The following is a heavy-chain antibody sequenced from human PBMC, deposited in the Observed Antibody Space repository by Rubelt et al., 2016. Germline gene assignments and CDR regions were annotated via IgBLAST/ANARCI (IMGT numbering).Heavy chain of an antibody. V-gene: IGHV3-30*18. CDR2: TSHDGRNK. J-gene: IGHJ4*02. CDR3: AKTTFTSITGTSLDFDY. Sequence: FVMFWVRQAPGKGLEWVAVTSHDGRNKYYADPVKGRFTISRDNSKNTLFLQMDSLRAEDAAVYYCAKTTFTSITGTSLDFDYWGQGTLVTVSS. CDR1: FV. D-gene: IGHD1-20*01.